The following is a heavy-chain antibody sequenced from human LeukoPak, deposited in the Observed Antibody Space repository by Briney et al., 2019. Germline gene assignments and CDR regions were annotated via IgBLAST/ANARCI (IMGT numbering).Heavy chain of an antibody. Sequence: SETLSLTCIVSGGSINSNIYYWTWIRQPPGKGLEWIGNVYYSGSTSYNPSLKSRVTISIDTSKNQFSLKLSSVTAADTAVYYCARRSDYVWGSYRRPNNWFDPWGQGTLVTVSS. CDR1: GGSINSNIYY. CDR3: ARRSDYVWGSYRRPNNWFDP. CDR2: VYYSGST. V-gene: IGHV4-39*01. J-gene: IGHJ5*02. D-gene: IGHD3-16*02.